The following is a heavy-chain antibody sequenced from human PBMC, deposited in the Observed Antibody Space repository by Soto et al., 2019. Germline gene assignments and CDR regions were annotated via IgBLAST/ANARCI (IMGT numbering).Heavy chain of an antibody. CDR3: ARDLWGYCGTDCYPLDV. Sequence: PPATRSLSCSGSGGYISRYYWSGIRQPPGKGLKWIGYMYNTGSTVYNPPFKSRVTISVDTSKNQFSLKLNSVTAADTAVYYCARDLWGYCGTDCYPLDVWGQGTTVTVS. CDR2: MYNTGST. J-gene: IGHJ6*02. CDR1: GGYISRYY. D-gene: IGHD2-21*02. V-gene: IGHV4-59*01.